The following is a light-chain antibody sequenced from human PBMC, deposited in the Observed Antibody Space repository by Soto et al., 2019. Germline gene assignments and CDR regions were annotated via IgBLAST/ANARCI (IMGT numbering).Light chain of an antibody. Sequence: DIQMTQSPSSLSASVGDRATITCQASQDISNYLNWYQQKPGKAPKLLIYDASNLETGVPSRFSGSGSGTDFTFTISSLQPEDIATYYCQQYDNLPTFGQGTRLEI. CDR2: DAS. V-gene: IGKV1-33*01. CDR1: QDISNY. CDR3: QQYDNLPT. J-gene: IGKJ5*01.